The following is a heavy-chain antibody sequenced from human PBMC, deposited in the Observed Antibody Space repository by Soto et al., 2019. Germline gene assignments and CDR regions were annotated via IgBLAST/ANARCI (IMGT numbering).Heavy chain of an antibody. CDR3: ARTIAACGGRRYFDL. J-gene: IGHJ2*01. D-gene: IGHD6-13*01. CDR2: INSISSYT. CDR1: GFTFSDYY. V-gene: IGHV3-11*05. Sequence: QVQLVESGGGLVKPGGSLRLSCAASGFTFSDYYMSWIRQAPGKGLEWVSYINSISSYTNYADSVKGRFTISRDNAKNSLYLQMNSRRAEDTAVYYCARTIAACGGRRYFDLWGRGTLVTASS.